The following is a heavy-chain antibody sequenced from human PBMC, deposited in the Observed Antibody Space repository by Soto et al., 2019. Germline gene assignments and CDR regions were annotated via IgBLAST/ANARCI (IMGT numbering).Heavy chain of an antibody. D-gene: IGHD3-10*01. Sequence: VQLLVSGGGLVQPGGSLRLSCAASGFTFSSYAMSWVRQAPGKGLEWVSAISGSGGSTYYADSVKGRFTISRDNSKNTLYLEINSLRAEDTAVYYCAKDLVYYGSGSYYNAFDYWGQGTLVTVSS. CDR3: AKDLVYYGSGSYYNAFDY. CDR2: ISGSGGST. CDR1: GFTFSSYA. J-gene: IGHJ4*02. V-gene: IGHV3-23*01.